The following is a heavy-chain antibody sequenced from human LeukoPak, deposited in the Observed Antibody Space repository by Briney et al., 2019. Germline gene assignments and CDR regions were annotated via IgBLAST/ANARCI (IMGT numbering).Heavy chain of an antibody. D-gene: IGHD1-14*01. CDR3: ARNRNIRGPREPFAY. CDR2: IIPIFGTA. J-gene: IGHJ4*02. Sequence: ASVKVSCKASGGTFSSYAISWVRQAPGQGLEWMGGIIPIFGTANYAQKFQGRVTMTRDTSTSTVYMELSSLRSEDTAVYYCARNRNIRGPREPFAYWGQGTLVTVSS. V-gene: IGHV1-69*05. CDR1: GGTFSSYA.